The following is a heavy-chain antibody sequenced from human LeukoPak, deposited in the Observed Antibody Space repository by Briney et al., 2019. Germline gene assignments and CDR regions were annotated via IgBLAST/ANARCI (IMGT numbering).Heavy chain of an antibody. J-gene: IGHJ4*02. CDR2: IKSKSGGEIT. CDR3: STGGGVLRFL. CDR1: GINFSNAW. V-gene: IGHV3-15*01. D-gene: IGHD3-3*01. Sequence: PGGSLRLSCAASGINFSNAWLTWVRQAPGKGLEWVGRIKSKSGGEITYYAAPVKGRFTISRDDSKYSLYLKMISLKAEDAAYYYCSTGGGVLRFLGGQGTLVTVSS.